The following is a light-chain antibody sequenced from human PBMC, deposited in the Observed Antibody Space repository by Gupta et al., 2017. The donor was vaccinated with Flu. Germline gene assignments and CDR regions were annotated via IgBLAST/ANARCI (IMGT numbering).Light chain of an antibody. CDR2: DAS. CDR1: QSVSSY. V-gene: IGKV3-11*01. J-gene: IGKJ1*01. CDR3: QQGSNGPRT. Sequence: DILLTQAPATLSLSPVERATLSCRASQSVSSYLAWYQQKPGQAPRLRIYDASNRATGIPARFRGSGTGTDFTLKISRLETEDVAVYCCQQGSNGPRTFGQGTKVEIK.